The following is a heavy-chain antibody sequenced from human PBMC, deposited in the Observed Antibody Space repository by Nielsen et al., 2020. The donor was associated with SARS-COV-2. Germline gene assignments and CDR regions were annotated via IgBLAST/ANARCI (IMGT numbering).Heavy chain of an antibody. CDR1: GGTFSSYA. V-gene: IGHV1-2*06. CDR2: INPNSGGT. Sequence: ASVKVSCKASGGTFSSYAISWVRQAPGQGLEWMGRINPNSGGTNYAQKFQGRVTMTRDTSISTAYMELSRLRSDDTAVYYCASCHSSSCHRDAFDIWGQGTMVTVSS. J-gene: IGHJ3*02. CDR3: ASCHSSSCHRDAFDI. D-gene: IGHD6-13*01.